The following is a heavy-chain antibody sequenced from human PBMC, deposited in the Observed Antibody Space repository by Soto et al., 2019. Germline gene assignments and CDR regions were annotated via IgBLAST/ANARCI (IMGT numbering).Heavy chain of an antibody. V-gene: IGHV4-39*01. CDR3: ARQGSSSRVLNV. CDR2: IYSIGST. D-gene: IGHD6-13*01. J-gene: IGHJ6*02. Sequence: SETLSLTCTVSGGSISSSSYWGWIRQPPGKGLEWIGSIYSIGSTYYNPSLKSRVTISVDTSKNQFSLKLSSVTAADTAVYYCARQGSSSRVLNVSGQGTTVTVSS. CDR1: GGSISSSSY.